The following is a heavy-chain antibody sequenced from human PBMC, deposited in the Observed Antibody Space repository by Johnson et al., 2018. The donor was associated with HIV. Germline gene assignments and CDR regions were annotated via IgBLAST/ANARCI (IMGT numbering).Heavy chain of an antibody. J-gene: IGHJ3*02. CDR1: EFTFSRFA. V-gene: IGHV3-30-3*01. CDR2: ISYDGNNK. D-gene: IGHD2-15*01. Sequence: QVQLVESGGGLVKPGGSLRLSCAACEFTFSRFAMHWVRQAPGKGLEWVAVISYDGNNKYYTDSVKGRFTISRDNSKNTLYLQMNSLRAEDTAVYYCARDEPIVVVVAAIGDAFDIWGRGTMVTVSS. CDR3: ARDEPIVVVVAAIGDAFDI.